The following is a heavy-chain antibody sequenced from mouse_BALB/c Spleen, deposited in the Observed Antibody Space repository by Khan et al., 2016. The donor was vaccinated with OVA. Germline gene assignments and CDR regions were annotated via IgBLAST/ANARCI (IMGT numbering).Heavy chain of an antibody. Sequence: EVELVESGGGLVKPGGSLKLSCSASGFTFSNYAMSWVRQTPEKRLECVATISTGGHYTFYPDSVKGRFTISRDNAKNTLYLQMSSLRSEDTAMYYCARSLVDYHAMDYRGQGTSVTVSS. D-gene: IGHD2-2*01. CDR3: ARSLVDYHAMDY. J-gene: IGHJ4*01. V-gene: IGHV5-9-3*01. CDR2: ISTGGHYT. CDR1: GFTFSNYA.